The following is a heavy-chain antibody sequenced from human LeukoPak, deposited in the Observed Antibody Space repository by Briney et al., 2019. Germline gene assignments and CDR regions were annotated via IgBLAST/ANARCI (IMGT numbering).Heavy chain of an antibody. Sequence: GESLKISCKGSGYRFTRYWIGWVRQMPGKGLEWMGIIYPGDSDTRYSPSFQGQVTISADKSISTAYLQWSSLKASDTAMYYCARGGPHYFDSSGYSDAFDIWGQGTMVTVSS. CDR1: GYRFTRYW. V-gene: IGHV5-51*01. J-gene: IGHJ3*02. CDR3: ARGGPHYFDSSGYSDAFDI. D-gene: IGHD3-22*01. CDR2: IYPGDSDT.